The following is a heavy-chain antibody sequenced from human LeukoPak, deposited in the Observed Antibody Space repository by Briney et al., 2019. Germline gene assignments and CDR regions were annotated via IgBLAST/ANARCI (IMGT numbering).Heavy chain of an antibody. D-gene: IGHD1-26*01. Sequence: GGSLRLSCAASGFTFSSYWMHWVRQAPGKGLVWVSRIDSNGRTINYADSVKGRFTISRDNSKNTLYLQMNSLRAEDTAVYYCARDGYSGSFYYFDYWGQGTLVTVSS. CDR1: GFTFSSYW. J-gene: IGHJ4*02. CDR2: IDSNGRTI. CDR3: ARDGYSGSFYYFDY. V-gene: IGHV3-74*01.